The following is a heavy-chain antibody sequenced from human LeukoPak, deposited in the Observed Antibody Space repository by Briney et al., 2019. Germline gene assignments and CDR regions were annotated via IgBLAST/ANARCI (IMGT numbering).Heavy chain of an antibody. Sequence: EASVKVSCKASGGTFSSYAISWVRQAPGQGLEWMGRIIPILGIANYAQKFQGRVTITADKSTSTAYMELRSLRSDDTAVYYCAALVVPAATLDYWGQGTLVTVSS. CDR1: GGTFSSYA. CDR2: IIPILGIA. D-gene: IGHD2-2*01. V-gene: IGHV1-69*04. J-gene: IGHJ4*02. CDR3: AALVVPAATLDY.